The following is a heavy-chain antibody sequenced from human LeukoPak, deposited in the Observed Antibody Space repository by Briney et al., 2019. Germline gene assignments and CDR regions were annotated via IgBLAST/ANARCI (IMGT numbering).Heavy chain of an antibody. J-gene: IGHJ3*02. V-gene: IGHV3-48*01. CDR2: ISSSSGTI. CDR3: ARLAGIWFGEPDHDAFDI. D-gene: IGHD3-10*01. Sequence: GGSLRLSCAASGFTLSSYSMNWVRQAPGKGLEWVSHISSSSGTIYYADSVKGRFTISRDNAKNSLYLQMNSLRAEDTAVYYCARLAGIWFGEPDHDAFDIWGQGTMVTVSS. CDR1: GFTLSSYS.